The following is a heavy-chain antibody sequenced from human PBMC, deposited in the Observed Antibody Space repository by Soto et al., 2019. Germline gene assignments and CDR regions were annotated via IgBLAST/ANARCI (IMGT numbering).Heavy chain of an antibody. V-gene: IGHV3-23*04. J-gene: IGHJ3*01. CDR3: AKTRLYDNNDYHRDGFDV. Sequence: EVQLVESGGGLVQPGGSVRLSCAASGFPFWTYSMSWVRQAPRQGLEWVSGISGSGTATYYTDSVKGRFTVSRDNSKDTLFLQMNTLRVEDTAVYYCAKTRLYDNNDYHRDGFDVWGPGTVVTVSS. D-gene: IGHD3-22*01. CDR2: ISGSGTAT. CDR1: GFPFWTYS.